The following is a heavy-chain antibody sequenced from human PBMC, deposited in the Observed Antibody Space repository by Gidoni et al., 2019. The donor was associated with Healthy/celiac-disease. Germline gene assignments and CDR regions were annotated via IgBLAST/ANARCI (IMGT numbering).Heavy chain of an antibody. CDR1: GYPFTSYY. CDR2: INPSGGST. J-gene: IGHJ5*02. V-gene: IGHV1-46*04. CDR3: ARDGYYGSETRKGGGWFDP. Sequence: AEVKKPGSSVKVSCKASGYPFTSYYMHWVRQAPGQGLEWMGIINPSGGSTSYARKLQGRVTRTRDTPTSTVYMELSSLRSENTAVYYWARDGYYGSETRKGGGWFDPWGQGTLVTVSS. D-gene: IGHD3-10*01.